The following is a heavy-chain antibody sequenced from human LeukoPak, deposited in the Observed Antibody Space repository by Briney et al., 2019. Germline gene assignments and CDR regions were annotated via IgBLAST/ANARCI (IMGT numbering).Heavy chain of an antibody. V-gene: IGHV3-30*02. CDR3: AKGEALLPDF. CDR2: IRYDGSDK. Sequence: PGGSLRLSCAASGFLFTSSGMHWVRQAPGKGLEWVSFIRYDGSDKYYADSVKGRFTISRDSSKNTLYLQMNSLTTEDTAVYYCAKGEALLPDFWGQGILVTVSS. CDR1: GFLFTSSG. J-gene: IGHJ4*02. D-gene: IGHD1-26*01.